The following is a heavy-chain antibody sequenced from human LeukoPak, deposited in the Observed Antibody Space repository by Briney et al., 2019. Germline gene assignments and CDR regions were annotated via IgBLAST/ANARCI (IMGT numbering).Heavy chain of an antibody. CDR1: GFILNNYA. Sequence: GSLRLSCAASGFILNNYAMSWIRQPAGKGLEWIGRIYTSGSTNYNPSLRSRVTISVDTSKNQFSLQLSSVTAADTAVYYCARAKRWLPFDYWGQGTLVTVSS. V-gene: IGHV4-4*07. J-gene: IGHJ4*02. CDR2: IYTSGST. D-gene: IGHD5-24*01. CDR3: ARAKRWLPFDY.